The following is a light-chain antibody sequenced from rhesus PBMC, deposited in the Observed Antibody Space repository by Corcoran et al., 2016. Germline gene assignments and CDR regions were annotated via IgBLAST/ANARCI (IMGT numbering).Light chain of an antibody. Sequence: DIQMTQSPSSLSASVGDRVTITCRASENVNNYLHWYQQKPGKAPKLLIYKASTLQSGVPSRFSGSGSGTDFTLTISSLQPEDFATYYCQQSYGTPFTFGPGTKLDIK. J-gene: IGKJ3*01. CDR3: QQSYGTPFT. V-gene: IGKV1-74*01. CDR1: ENVNNY. CDR2: KAS.